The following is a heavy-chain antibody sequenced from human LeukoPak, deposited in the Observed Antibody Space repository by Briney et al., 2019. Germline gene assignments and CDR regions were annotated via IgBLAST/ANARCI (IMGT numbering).Heavy chain of an antibody. V-gene: IGHV4-59*08. CDR3: ARHEVGFCHGGSCPYYFDY. D-gene: IGHD2-15*01. CDR1: GGSVSGYY. J-gene: IGHJ4*02. CDR2: MEYSGST. Sequence: SETLSLMCSVSGGSVSGYYWSWIRQPPGKGLEWIAYMEYSGSTRYNPSLQSRVTITVDTSKNQFSLKRSSVTVADTAVYYCARHEVGFCHGGSCPYYFDYWGQGTLVTVS.